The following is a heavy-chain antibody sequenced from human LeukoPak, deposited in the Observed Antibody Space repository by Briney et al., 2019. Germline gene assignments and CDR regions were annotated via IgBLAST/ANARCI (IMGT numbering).Heavy chain of an antibody. D-gene: IGHD3-22*01. V-gene: IGHV1-2*02. Sequence: GASVKVSCKASGYTFTGYYMHWVRQAPGQGLEWMGWINPNSGGTNYAQNFKGRVTMTRDTSISTAYMELSRLRSDDTAVYYCARVMRITMIVVVPDAFDIWGQGTMVTVSS. CDR1: GYTFTGYY. CDR2: INPNSGGT. J-gene: IGHJ3*02. CDR3: ARVMRITMIVVVPDAFDI.